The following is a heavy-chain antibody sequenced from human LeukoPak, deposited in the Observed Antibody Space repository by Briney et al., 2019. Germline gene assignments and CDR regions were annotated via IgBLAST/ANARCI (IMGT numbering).Heavy chain of an antibody. V-gene: IGHV3-23*01. CDR1: GFTFSSYA. J-gene: IGHJ6*02. D-gene: IGHD3-3*01. CDR3: AKAPNDYDFWSGYYGHYYYGMDV. CDR2: ISGSGGST. Sequence: QAGGSLRLSCAASGFTFSSYAMSWDRQAPGKGLEWVSAISGSGGSTYYADSVKGRFTISRDNSKNTLYLQMNSLRAEDTAVYYCAKAPNDYDFWSGYYGHYYYGMDVWGQGTTVTVSS.